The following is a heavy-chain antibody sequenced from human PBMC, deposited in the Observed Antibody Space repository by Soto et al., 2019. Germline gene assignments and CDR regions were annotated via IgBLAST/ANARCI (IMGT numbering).Heavy chain of an antibody. J-gene: IGHJ4*02. D-gene: IGHD6-19*01. CDR2: IYNGERT. Sequence: QVHLQESGPGLVKPSETMSLTCTASGASIRNFYWNWVRQFPGKGLEWIGHIYNGERTNYNPSLKSRVTISVDTSKNQFSLKLSSVTVADTAVYYCEQTPGWPGFDYWGQGTLVAVSS. CDR1: GASIRNFY. CDR3: EQTPGWPGFDY. V-gene: IGHV4-59*01.